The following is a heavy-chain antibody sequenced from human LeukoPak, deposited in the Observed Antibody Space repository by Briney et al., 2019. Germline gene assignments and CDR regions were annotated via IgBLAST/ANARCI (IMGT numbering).Heavy chain of an antibody. CDR3: ARTGQSAGKIPYFFMDV. D-gene: IGHD2/OR15-2a*01. CDR2: MWQDGSNR. J-gene: IGHJ6*03. CDR1: GFTFSAYG. V-gene: IGHV3-33*01. Sequence: GGSLRLSCKASGFTFSAYGMHWVRQAPGKGLEWVALMWQDGSNRYYTDSVRGRFTISRDNSKNTLFLQMHSLRADDTATYYCARTGQSAGKIPYFFMDVWGRGTTVTVSS.